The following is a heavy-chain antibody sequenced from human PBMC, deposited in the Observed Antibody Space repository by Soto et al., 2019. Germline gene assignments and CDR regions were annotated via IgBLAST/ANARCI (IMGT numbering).Heavy chain of an antibody. CDR3: AKDYGEYHLQNFDS. V-gene: IGHV6-1*01. D-gene: IGHD2-2*01. CDR1: GDSVSSNSAA. Sequence: SQTLSLTCAISGDSVSSNSAAWNWIRQSPSRGLEWLGRTYYRSKWYNDYAVSVKSRITINPDTSKNQFSLQLNSVTPDDTAVYYCAKDYGEYHLQNFDSWGQGTLVTVSS. CDR2: TYYRSKWYN. J-gene: IGHJ4*02.